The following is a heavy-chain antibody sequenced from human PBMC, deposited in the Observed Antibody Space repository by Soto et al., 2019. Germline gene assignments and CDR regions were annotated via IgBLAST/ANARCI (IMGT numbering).Heavy chain of an antibody. CDR3: ARHHTYYDDSSGYYHRGVFEI. CDR1: GYSFTNYW. CDR2: IYPGDSDT. J-gene: IGHJ3*02. Sequence: PGESLKISCKGSGYSFTNYWIGWVRQMPGKGLEWMGIIYPGDSDTRYSPSFQGQVTISVDKSINTAYLQWSSLKASDTAMYYCARHHTYYDDSSGYYHRGVFEIWGQGSMVTGSS. D-gene: IGHD3-22*01. V-gene: IGHV5-51*01.